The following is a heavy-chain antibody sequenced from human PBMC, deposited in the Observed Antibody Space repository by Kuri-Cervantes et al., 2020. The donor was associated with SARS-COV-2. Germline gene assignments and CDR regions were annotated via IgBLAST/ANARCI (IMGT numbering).Heavy chain of an antibody. V-gene: IGHV4-61*01. Sequence: GSLRLSCTVSGSSVSSGSYYWSWIRQPPGKGLEWIGYIYYNGSTNYNPSLKSRVTISVDTSKNQFSLKLSSVTAADTAMYDCARHDYGDPLTYYYGMDVWGQGTTVTVSS. CDR1: GSSVSSGSYY. CDR2: IYYNGST. J-gene: IGHJ6*02. CDR3: ARHDYGDPLTYYYGMDV. D-gene: IGHD4-17*01.